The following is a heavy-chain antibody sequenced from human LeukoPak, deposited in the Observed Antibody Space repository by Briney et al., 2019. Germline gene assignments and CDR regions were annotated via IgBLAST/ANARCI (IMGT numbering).Heavy chain of an antibody. V-gene: IGHV3-30*04. CDR3: AREVSLGYFDY. CDR1: GFTFSSYA. CDR2: ISYDGSNK. Sequence: GGSLRLSCAASGFTFSSYAMYWVRQAPGKGLEWVTTISYDGSNKYYADSVRGRITISRDNAKNSLYLQMNSLRAEDTAVYYCAREVSLGYFDYWGQGTLVTVSS. J-gene: IGHJ4*02.